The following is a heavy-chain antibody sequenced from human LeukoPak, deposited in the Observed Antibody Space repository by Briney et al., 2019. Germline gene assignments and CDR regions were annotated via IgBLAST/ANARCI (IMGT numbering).Heavy chain of an antibody. J-gene: IGHJ4*02. V-gene: IGHV4-30-4*01. CDR1: GGSISSGDYY. D-gene: IGHD5-18*01. CDR2: IYYSGST. CDR3: ARVDTAMVFPVL. Sequence: PSETLSLTCTVSGGSISSGDYYWSWIRQPPGKGLEWIGYIYYSGSTYYNPSLKSRVTISVDTSKNQFSLKLSSVTAADTAVYYCARVDTAMVFPVLWGQGTLVTVSS.